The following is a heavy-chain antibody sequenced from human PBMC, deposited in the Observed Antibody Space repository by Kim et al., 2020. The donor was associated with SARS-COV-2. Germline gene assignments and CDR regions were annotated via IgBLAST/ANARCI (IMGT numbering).Heavy chain of an antibody. CDR3: ASLRRGAVAGIIGTSNNWFDP. Sequence: SETLSLTCTVSGGSISSSSYYWGWIRQPPGKGLEWIGSIYYSGSTYYNPSLKSRVTISEDTSKNQFSLKLSSVTAADTAVYYCASLRRGAVAGIIGTSNNWFDPWGQGTLVTVSS. J-gene: IGHJ5*02. CDR2: IYYSGST. D-gene: IGHD6-19*01. CDR1: GGSISSSSYY. V-gene: IGHV4-39*01.